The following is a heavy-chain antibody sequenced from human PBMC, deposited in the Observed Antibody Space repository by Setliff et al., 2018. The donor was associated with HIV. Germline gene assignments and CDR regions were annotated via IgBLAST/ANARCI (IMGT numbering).Heavy chain of an antibody. CDR2: IYHTGST. J-gene: IGHJ5*02. V-gene: IGHV4-38-2*01. Sequence: SSETLSLTCAVYGGSLSGYYWGWIRQPPGNGLEWIGSIYHTGSTYYKPSLKSRVTISLDTSKNQFSLYLNSVTAADTAVYYCVRVHWFDPWGQGTLVTVSS. D-gene: IGHD3-10*01. CDR3: VRVHWFDP. CDR1: GGSLSGYY.